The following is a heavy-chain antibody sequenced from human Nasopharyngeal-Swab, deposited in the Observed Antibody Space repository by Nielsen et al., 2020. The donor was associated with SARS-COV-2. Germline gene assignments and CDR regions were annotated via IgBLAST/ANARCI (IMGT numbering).Heavy chain of an antibody. V-gene: IGHV3-30-3*01. CDR2: ISYDGSNK. Sequence: WIRQPPGKGLEWVAVISYDGSNKYYADSVKGRFTISRDNSKNTLYLQMNSLRAEDTAVYYCARSGDYCSSTSCYLSDAFDIWGQGTMGTVSS. J-gene: IGHJ3*02. D-gene: IGHD2-2*01. CDR3: ARSGDYCSSTSCYLSDAFDI.